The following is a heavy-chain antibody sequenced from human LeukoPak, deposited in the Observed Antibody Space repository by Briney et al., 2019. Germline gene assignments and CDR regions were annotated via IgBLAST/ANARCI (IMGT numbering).Heavy chain of an antibody. D-gene: IGHD6-13*01. CDR2: IRYDGSYK. V-gene: IGHV3-30*02. J-gene: IGHJ4*02. CDR3: AKEGGSYSSSWGGFDY. Sequence: GGSLRLSCAASDFTFNNYNMHWVRQAPGKGLEWVAFIRYDGSYKYYADSVKGRFTISRDNSKNTLYLQMNSLRAEDTAVYYCAKEGGSYSSSWGGFDYWGQGTLVTVSS. CDR1: DFTFNNYN.